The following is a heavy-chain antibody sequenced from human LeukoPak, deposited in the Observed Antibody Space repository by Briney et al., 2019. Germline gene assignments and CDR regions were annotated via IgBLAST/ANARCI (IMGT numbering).Heavy chain of an antibody. CDR1: GFTFSSYG. CDR2: IRNVGSNK. D-gene: IGHD3-3*01. J-gene: IGHJ4*02. V-gene: IGHV3-30*02. CDR3: AKGEFRYYDFWSGYYSGSDYFDY. Sequence: PGGSLRLSCAAAGFTFSSYGMHWVRQAPSKGLEWVAFIRNVGSNKYYAESMKGRFTTSRDNSKNRLYLQMNSLRAEDTAVYYCAKGEFRYYDFWSGYYSGSDYFDYGGQGTLVTVSS.